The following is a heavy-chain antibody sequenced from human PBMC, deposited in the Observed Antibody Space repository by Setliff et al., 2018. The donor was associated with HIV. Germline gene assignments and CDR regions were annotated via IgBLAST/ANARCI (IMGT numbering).Heavy chain of an antibody. Sequence: SVKVSCKASGGTFSSHAISWVRQAPGQGLEWMGGIIPIFGTANYAQKFQGRVTITADESTSTAYMELSSLRSEDTAVYYCAAGYCGGDCYSRQSYFDYWGRGTLVTVSS. D-gene: IGHD2-21*02. CDR2: IIPIFGTA. CDR1: GGTFSSHA. V-gene: IGHV1-69*13. J-gene: IGHJ4*01. CDR3: AAGYCGGDCYSRQSYFDY.